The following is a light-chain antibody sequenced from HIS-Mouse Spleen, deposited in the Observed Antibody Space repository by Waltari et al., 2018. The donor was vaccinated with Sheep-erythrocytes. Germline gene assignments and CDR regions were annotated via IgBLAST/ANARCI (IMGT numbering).Light chain of an antibody. V-gene: IGLV2-8*01. CDR3: SSYAGSNNWV. Sequence: QSALTQPRSVSGSPGQSVTIPCTGTSSDVGGYNYVSWYQQHPGKAPKLMIYEVSKRPSGVPDRFSGSKSGNTASLTVSGLQAEDEADYYCSSYAGSNNWVFGGGTKLTVL. J-gene: IGLJ3*02. CDR2: EVS. CDR1: SSDVGGYNY.